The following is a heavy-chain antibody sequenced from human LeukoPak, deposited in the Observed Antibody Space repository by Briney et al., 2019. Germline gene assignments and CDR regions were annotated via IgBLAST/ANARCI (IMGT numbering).Heavy chain of an antibody. D-gene: IGHD6-13*01. J-gene: IGHJ4*02. CDR3: TRGVAGTGGFDY. V-gene: IGHV6-1*01. Sequence: SQTLSLTYAISGDSVSSNNAAWNWIRQSPSRGLEWLGRTYHRSTWYDDYVVSVRSRLTITPDISKNQVSLQLNSVTPEDTAVYYCTRGVAGTGGFDYWGQGITVTVSS. CDR1: GDSVSSNNAA. CDR2: TYHRSTWYD.